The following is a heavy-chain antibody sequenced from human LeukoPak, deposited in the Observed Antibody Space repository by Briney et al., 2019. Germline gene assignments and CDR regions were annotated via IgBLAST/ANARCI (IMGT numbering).Heavy chain of an antibody. CDR2: MYYSGNT. D-gene: IGHD3-22*01. J-gene: IGHJ3*02. CDR1: GGSISSSSYY. Sequence: PSETLSLTCTVSGGSISSSSYYWGWIRQPPGKGLEWIGSMYYSGNTYYNPSLKSRLNISTDASKNQFSLKLSSVTAADTAVYYCARISGYLNADAFDIWGQGTMVTVSS. V-gene: IGHV4-39*07. CDR3: ARISGYLNADAFDI.